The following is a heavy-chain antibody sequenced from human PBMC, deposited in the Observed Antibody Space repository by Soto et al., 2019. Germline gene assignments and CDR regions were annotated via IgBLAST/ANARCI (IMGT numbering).Heavy chain of an antibody. J-gene: IGHJ3*02. CDR1: GYTFTSYG. D-gene: IGHD6-19*01. CDR2: ISAYNGNT. CDR3: ARMGGGIAVAGTRDAFDI. Sequence: QVQLVQSGAEVKKPGASVKVSCKASGYTFTSYGISWVRQAPGQGLEWMGWISAYNGNTNYAQKLQGRVTMTTDTTTSTAYMELRGLRSDDTAVYYCARMGGGIAVAGTRDAFDIWGQGTMVTVSS. V-gene: IGHV1-18*01.